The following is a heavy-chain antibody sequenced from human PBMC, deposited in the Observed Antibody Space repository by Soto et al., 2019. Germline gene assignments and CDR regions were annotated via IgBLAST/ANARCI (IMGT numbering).Heavy chain of an antibody. CDR3: VKDRGQSAVLRAYDF. D-gene: IGHD3-3*01. CDR1: GFTFDDYA. Sequence: EVQLIESGGGRVQPGKSLRLSCSVAGFTFDDYAMHWVRQVPGRGLEWVSGITWNSGRFAYAHSVQGRFTISRDNAKNSQYLQMNNLRLEDTALYSCVKDRGQSAVLRAYDFWGPGTLVTVSS. CDR2: ITWNSGRF. V-gene: IGHV3-9*01. J-gene: IGHJ4*02.